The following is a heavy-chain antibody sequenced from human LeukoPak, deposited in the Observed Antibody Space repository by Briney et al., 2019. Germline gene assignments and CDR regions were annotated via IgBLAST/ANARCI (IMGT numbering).Heavy chain of an antibody. J-gene: IGHJ2*01. CDR2: IYYSGST. CDR1: GGSISSYY. CDR3: ARAGGLVVPAAYFDL. Sequence: SETLSLTCTVSGGSISSYYWSWIRQPPGKGLEWIGYIYYSGSTNYNPSLKSRVTISVDTSKNQFSLKLSSVTAADTAVYYCARAGGLVVPAAYFDLWGRGTLVTVSS. V-gene: IGHV4-59*12. D-gene: IGHD2-2*01.